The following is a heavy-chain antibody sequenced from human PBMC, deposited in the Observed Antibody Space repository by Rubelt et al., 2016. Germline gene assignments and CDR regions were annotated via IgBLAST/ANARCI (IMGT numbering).Heavy chain of an antibody. Sequence: GWMNPNSGNTGYAQKFQGRVTMTRNTSISTAYMELSSLGSEDTAVYYCAGAESDYSGRMDVWGQGTTVTVSS. D-gene: IGHD2-21*01. J-gene: IGHJ6*02. CDR3: AGAESDYSGRMDV. V-gene: IGHV1-8*01. CDR2: MNPNSGNT.